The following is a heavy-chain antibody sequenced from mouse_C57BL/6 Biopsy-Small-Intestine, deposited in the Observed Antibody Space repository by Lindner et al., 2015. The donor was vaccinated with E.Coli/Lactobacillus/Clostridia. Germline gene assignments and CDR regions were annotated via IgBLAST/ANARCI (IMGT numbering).Heavy chain of an antibody. D-gene: IGHD5-1-1*01. CDR3: AREGLNTSSWEFDA. J-gene: IGHJ4*01. CDR2: INPNTGDT. V-gene: IGHV1-84*02. CDR1: GYTFSDHY. Sequence: SVKVSCKASGYTFSDHYINWVRQAPGQGLEWVGWINPNTGDTKYAQRFQGRVTMTRDASITTAYTGVRGLTSDDTAVYYCAREGLNTSSWEFDAWGQGSLVIVSS.